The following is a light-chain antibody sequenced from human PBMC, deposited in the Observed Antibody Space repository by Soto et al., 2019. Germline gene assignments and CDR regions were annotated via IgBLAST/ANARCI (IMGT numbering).Light chain of an antibody. CDR2: AAS. J-gene: IGKJ2*01. CDR1: QGISTW. Sequence: DLQMTQSPSSVSASVGDRVTITCRASQGISTWLAWYQQKPGRAPKLLIYAASSLQSGVPSRFSGSGSGTDFTLTISNLQPDDFATYYCQQAGSVPPFIFGPGTKVEIK. CDR3: QQAGSVPPFI. V-gene: IGKV1-12*01.